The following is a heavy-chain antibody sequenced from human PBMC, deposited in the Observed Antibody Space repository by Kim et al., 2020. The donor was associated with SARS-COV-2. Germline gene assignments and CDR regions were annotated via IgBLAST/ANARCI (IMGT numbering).Heavy chain of an antibody. CDR2: ITSNGSTT. D-gene: IGHD6-13*01. J-gene: IGHJ6*04. V-gene: IGHV3-64D*06. CDR1: GFTFSSYA. CDR3: VKWDSSRPYNNYAMYV. Sequence: GGSLRLSCSASGFTFSSYAMHWVRQAPGKGLEYVSTITSNGSTTYYGNSVKGRFTISRDNSKNTLYLQLSSLRTEDTAVYYWVKWDSSRPYNNYAMYVWGDGTTVPVSS.